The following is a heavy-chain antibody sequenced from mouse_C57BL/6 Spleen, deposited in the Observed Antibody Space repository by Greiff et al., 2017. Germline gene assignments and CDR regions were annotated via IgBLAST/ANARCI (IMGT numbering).Heavy chain of an antibody. J-gene: IGHJ4*01. Sequence: QVQLQQPGTELVKPGASVKLSCKASGYTFTSYWMHWVKQRPGQGLEWIGNINPSNGGTNYNEKFKGKSTLTVDKSSSTAYMQLSSLTSEDSAVYYCARRGYYGSSYDYAMDYWGQGTSVTVSS. CDR3: ARRGYYGSSYDYAMDY. CDR2: INPSNGGT. D-gene: IGHD1-1*01. CDR1: GYTFTSYW. V-gene: IGHV1-53*01.